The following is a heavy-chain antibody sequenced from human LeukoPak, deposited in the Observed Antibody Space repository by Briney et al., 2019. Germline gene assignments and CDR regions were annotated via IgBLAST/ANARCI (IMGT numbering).Heavy chain of an antibody. CDR2: TWYDGSNE. CDR3: AANFDF. J-gene: IGHJ4*02. V-gene: IGHV3-33*01. CDR1: GFTFSNYG. Sequence: GGSLRLSCAASGFTFSNYGMHWVRQAPGKGLEWVAVTWYDGSNEYYADSVKDRFTIFRDNSKNTLYLQMHSLRAEDTAIYYCAANFDFWGQGTLVTVSS.